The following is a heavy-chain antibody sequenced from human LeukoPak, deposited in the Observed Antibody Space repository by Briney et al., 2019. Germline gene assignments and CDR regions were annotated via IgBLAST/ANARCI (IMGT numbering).Heavy chain of an antibody. CDR1: GYTFTSYG. D-gene: IGHD2-2*01. V-gene: IGHV1-18*01. CDR3: ARRGYCSSTSCYAVEFDY. J-gene: IGHJ4*02. CDR2: MSAYNGNT. Sequence: ASVRVSCKASGYTFTSYGIIWVRQAPGQGLEWMGWMSAYNGNTNYAQELQGRVTMTTDTSTSTAYMELRSLRSDDTAVYYCARRGYCSSTSCYAVEFDYWGQGTLVTVSS.